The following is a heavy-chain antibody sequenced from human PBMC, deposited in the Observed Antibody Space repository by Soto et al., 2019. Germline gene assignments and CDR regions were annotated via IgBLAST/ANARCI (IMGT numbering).Heavy chain of an antibody. CDR3: TRGGAARPYYYYGMDV. J-gene: IGHJ6*02. CDR2: IRSKTDGGTT. CDR1: GFTFGDYA. V-gene: IGHV3-49*05. Sequence: EVQLVESGGGLVKPGRSLRLSCTASGFTFGDYAMSWFRQAPGKGLEWVGFIRSKTDGGTTEYAASVKGRFTISRDDSKSIAYLQMNSLKTEDTAVYYCTRGGAARPYYYYGMDVWGQGTTVTVSS. D-gene: IGHD6-6*01.